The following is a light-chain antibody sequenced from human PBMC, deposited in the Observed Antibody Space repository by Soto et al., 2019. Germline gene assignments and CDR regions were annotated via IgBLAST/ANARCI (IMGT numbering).Light chain of an antibody. Sequence: QSVLTQPPSASGTPGQRVTIYCSGSSSNIGSNTVNWYQQLPGTAPKLLSYNNNQRPSGVPDRFSGSKSGTSASLAISGLQSEDEADYYCAAWDDSLNGRVFGAGTKFTVL. CDR1: SSNIGSNT. V-gene: IGLV1-44*01. CDR2: NNN. J-gene: IGLJ1*01. CDR3: AAWDDSLNGRV.